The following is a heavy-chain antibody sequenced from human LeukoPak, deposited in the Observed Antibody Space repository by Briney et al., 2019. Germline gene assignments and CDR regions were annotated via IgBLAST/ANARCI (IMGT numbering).Heavy chain of an antibody. J-gene: IGHJ4*02. CDR2: ISSSSSYI. CDR3: ARDQEYYYGSGSYSFDY. Sequence: GGSLRLSCAASGFTFSSYSMNWVRQAPGKGLEWVSSISSSSSYIYYADSVKGRFTISRDNAKNSLYLQMNSLRAEDTAVYYCARDQEYYYGSGSYSFDYWGQGTLVTVSS. V-gene: IGHV3-21*01. D-gene: IGHD3-10*01. CDR1: GFTFSSYS.